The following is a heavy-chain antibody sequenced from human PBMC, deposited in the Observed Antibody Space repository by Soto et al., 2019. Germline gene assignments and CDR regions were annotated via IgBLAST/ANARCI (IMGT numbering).Heavy chain of an antibody. CDR1: GGTFSSYA. CDR3: ARGPPPPPQFDY. Sequence: QVQLVQSGAEVKKPGSSVKVSCKASGGTFSSYAISWVRQAPGQGLEWMGGIIPIFGTANYAQKFQGRVRITADKSTSTPYMELSSLRAEDTAVYYCARGPPPPPQFDYWGQGTLVTVSS. V-gene: IGHV1-69*06. J-gene: IGHJ4*02. CDR2: IIPIFGTA.